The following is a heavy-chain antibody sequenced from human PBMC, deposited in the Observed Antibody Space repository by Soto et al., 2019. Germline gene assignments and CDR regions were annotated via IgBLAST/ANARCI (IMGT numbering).Heavy chain of an antibody. Sequence: GGSLRLSCSASLFSFTNAWMSCFRQAPGKGLEWVGRIKRIIDGGTADYAAPVKGRFTISRDDSKNTLYLQLNSLKTEDTAVYYCSTGSIFGVTTHAEDYWGQGTLVTVSS. D-gene: IGHD3-3*01. J-gene: IGHJ4*02. CDR3: STGSIFGVTTHAEDY. V-gene: IGHV3-15*01. CDR1: LFSFTNAW. CDR2: IKRIIDGGTA.